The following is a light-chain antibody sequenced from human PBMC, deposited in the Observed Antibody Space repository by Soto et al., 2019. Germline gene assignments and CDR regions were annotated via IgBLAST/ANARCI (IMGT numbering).Light chain of an antibody. Sequence: EIVMTQSPATLSVSTGERATLSCRASQSVYSNLAWYQQKPGQAPRLLIYGTFTRATGIAARFSGSGSGTEFTLTISSLQSEDFAVYYCQQYNKWPLTFGGGTKVEIK. CDR1: QSVYSN. J-gene: IGKJ4*01. CDR2: GTF. CDR3: QQYNKWPLT. V-gene: IGKV3-15*01.